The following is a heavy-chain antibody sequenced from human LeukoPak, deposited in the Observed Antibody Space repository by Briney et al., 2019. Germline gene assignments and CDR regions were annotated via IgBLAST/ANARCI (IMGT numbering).Heavy chain of an antibody. CDR3: AREVFEGQRQSDAYDV. D-gene: IGHD6-25*01. J-gene: IGHJ3*01. V-gene: IGHV3-74*01. Sequence: GGSLRLSCAASGFTFSSHWMHWVRQAPGEGLVWVSRVNGPGDWTHYADSVRGRFIISRDNAENTISLQMNNLRAEDTAVYFCAREVFEGQRQSDAYDVWGQGTMVTVSS. CDR1: GFTFSSHW. CDR2: VNGPGDWT.